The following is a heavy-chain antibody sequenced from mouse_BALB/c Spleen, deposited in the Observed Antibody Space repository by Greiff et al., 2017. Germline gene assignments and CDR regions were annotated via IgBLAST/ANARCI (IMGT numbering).Heavy chain of an antibody. CDR1: GFSLTGYG. J-gene: IGHJ4*01. Sequence: QVQLKESGPGLVAPSQSLSITCTASGFSLTGYGVNWVRQPPGKGLEWLGMIWGDGSTDYNSALKSRLSISKDNSKSQVFLKMNSLQTDDTARYYCARDQGITSYYAMDYWGQGTSVTVSS. CDR3: ARDQGITSYYAMDY. D-gene: IGHD2-4*01. CDR2: IWGDGST. V-gene: IGHV2-6-7*01.